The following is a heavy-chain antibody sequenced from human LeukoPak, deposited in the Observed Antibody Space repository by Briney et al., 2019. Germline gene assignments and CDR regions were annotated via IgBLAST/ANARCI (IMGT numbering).Heavy chain of an antibody. CDR2: INHSGST. D-gene: IGHD3-10*01. Sequence: SETLSLTCAVYGGSFSGYYWSWIRQPPGKGLEWIGEINHSGSTNYNPSLKSRVTISLDPPKNQHALKLSSVTAADTAVYYCARISMVRGVIWGLVDYRRQGTLATVSS. CDR3: ARISMVRGVIWGLVDY. V-gene: IGHV4-34*01. CDR1: GGSFSGYY. J-gene: IGHJ4*02.